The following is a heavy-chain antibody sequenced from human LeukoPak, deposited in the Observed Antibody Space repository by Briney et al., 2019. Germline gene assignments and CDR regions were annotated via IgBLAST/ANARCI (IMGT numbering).Heavy chain of an antibody. CDR2: ISFDGSNK. J-gene: IGHJ6*02. Sequence: PGGSLRLSCAASGFTFSSYAMHWVRQAPGKGLEWVAVISFDGSNKYYADSVKGRFTISRDNSKNTLYLQMNSLRAEDTAVYYCARGPERDGMDVWGQGTTVTVSS. D-gene: IGHD6-25*01. V-gene: IGHV3-30*04. CDR3: ARGPERDGMDV. CDR1: GFTFSSYA.